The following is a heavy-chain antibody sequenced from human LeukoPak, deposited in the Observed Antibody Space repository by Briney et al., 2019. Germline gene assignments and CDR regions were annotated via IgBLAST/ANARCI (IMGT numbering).Heavy chain of an antibody. CDR3: ARSTTPVRGYRPRFDY. D-gene: IGHD5-18*01. V-gene: IGHV1-69*13. CDR2: IIPIFGTA. Sequence: SVKVSCKASGGTFSSYAISWVRQAPGQGLEWMGGIIPIFGTANYAQKFQGRVTITADESTSTAYMGLSNLRSEDTAVYYCARSTTPVRGYRPRFDYWGQGTLVTVSS. CDR1: GGTFSSYA. J-gene: IGHJ4*02.